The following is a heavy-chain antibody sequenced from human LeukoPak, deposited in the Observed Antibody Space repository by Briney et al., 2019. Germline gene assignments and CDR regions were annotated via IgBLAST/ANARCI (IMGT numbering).Heavy chain of an antibody. CDR2: IVVGSGNT. V-gene: IGHV1-58*01. J-gene: IGHJ4*02. CDR1: GFTFTTFA. Sequence: GTSVKVSCKASGFTFTTFAVQWVRQARGQRLEWIGWIVVGSGNTDYARKFQERVTITRDMSTSTAYMELSSLRSEDTAVYYCVAGKDSGRNRPFDYWGQGTLVTVSS. CDR3: VAGKDSGRNRPFDY. D-gene: IGHD1-26*01.